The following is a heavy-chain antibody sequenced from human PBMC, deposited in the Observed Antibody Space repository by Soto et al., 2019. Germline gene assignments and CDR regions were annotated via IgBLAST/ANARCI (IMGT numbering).Heavy chain of an antibody. Sequence: SETLSLTCAVYGGSFSGYYWSWIRQPPGKGLEWIGEINHSGSTNYNPSLKSRVTISVDTSKNQFSLKLSPVTAADTAVYYCARGRGAVAGYYYYYGMDVWGQGTTVTVSS. CDR2: INHSGST. CDR1: GGSFSGYY. D-gene: IGHD6-19*01. CDR3: ARGRGAVAGYYYYYGMDV. J-gene: IGHJ6*02. V-gene: IGHV4-34*01.